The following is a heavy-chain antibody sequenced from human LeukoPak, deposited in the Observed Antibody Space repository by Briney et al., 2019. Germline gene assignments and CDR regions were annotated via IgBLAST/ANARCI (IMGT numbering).Heavy chain of an antibody. CDR2: IIPIFGTA. D-gene: IGHD5-18*01. J-gene: IGHJ6*03. CDR1: GGTFSSYA. V-gene: IGHV1-69*06. Sequence: GASVKVSCKASGGTFSSYATSWVRQAPGQGLEWMGGIIPIFGTANYAQKFQGRVTITADKSTSTAYMELSSLRSEDTAVYYCARGPWIQRMVGYYYYMDVWGKGTTVTVSS. CDR3: ARGPWIQRMVGYYYYMDV.